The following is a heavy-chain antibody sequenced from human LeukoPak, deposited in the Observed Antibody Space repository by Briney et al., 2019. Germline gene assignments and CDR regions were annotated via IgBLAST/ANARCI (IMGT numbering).Heavy chain of an antibody. CDR2: ISGRGGST. D-gene: IGHD1-14*01. J-gene: IGHJ4*02. Sequence: GGSLRLSCAASGFTFSSYSMNWVRQAPGKGLEWVSGISGRGGSTYYADSVKCLFTLSSYNSKSTLFLQINSLRADDTAVYYCAKDLNQLASFDYWGQGTLVTVSS. V-gene: IGHV3-23*01. CDR3: AKDLNQLASFDY. CDR1: GFTFSSYS.